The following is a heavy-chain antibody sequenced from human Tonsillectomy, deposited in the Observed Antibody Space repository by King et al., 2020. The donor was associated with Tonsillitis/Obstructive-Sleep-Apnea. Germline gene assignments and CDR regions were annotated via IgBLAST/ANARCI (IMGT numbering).Heavy chain of an antibody. J-gene: IGHJ3*02. CDR1: GGSISSYY. CDR3: ARDSPSTVTPVMLAFDI. D-gene: IGHD4-17*01. V-gene: IGHV4-59*01. CDR2: IYYSGST. Sequence: QLQESGPGLVKPSETLSLTCTVSGGSISSYYWSWIRQPPGKGLEWIGYIYYSGSTKYNPSFKSRVTISVDTSKNQFSLKLSSVTAADTAVYYCARDSPSTVTPVMLAFDIWGQGTMVTVSS.